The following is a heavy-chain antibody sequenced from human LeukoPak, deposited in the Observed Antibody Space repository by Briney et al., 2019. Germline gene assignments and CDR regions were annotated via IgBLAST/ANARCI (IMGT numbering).Heavy chain of an antibody. CDR3: ARAGHYCFDY. CDR2: IKPDGSGE. Sequence: GGSLRLSCVASGFTFSPYWMTWVRQAPGKGLEWVANIKPDGSGEYYVDSVKGRFTISRDNAKNPLYLQMNSLRAEDTAVYYCARAGHYCFDYWGQGTLVTVSS. CDR1: GFTFSPYW. V-gene: IGHV3-7*01. J-gene: IGHJ4*02.